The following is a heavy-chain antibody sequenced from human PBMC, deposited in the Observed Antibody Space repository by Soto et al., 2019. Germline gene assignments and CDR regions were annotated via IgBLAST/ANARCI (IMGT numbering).Heavy chain of an antibody. CDR1: GFPFCSYW. Sequence: PGGSLILSCAASGFPFCSYWVSWVRQAPGKGLEWVANIKQDGSEKYYVDSVKGRFTISRDNAKNSLYLQMNSLRAEDTAVYFCARLEGLATISYYFDFWGPGALVTXSS. CDR2: IKQDGSEK. J-gene: IGHJ4*02. D-gene: IGHD3-9*01. CDR3: ARLEGLATISYYFDF. V-gene: IGHV3-7*01.